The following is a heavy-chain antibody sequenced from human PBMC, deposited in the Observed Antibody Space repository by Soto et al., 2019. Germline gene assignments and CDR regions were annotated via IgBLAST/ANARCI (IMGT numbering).Heavy chain of an antibody. V-gene: IGHV1-2*04. CDR2: INPNSGGT. Sequence: QVQLVQSGAEVKKPGASVKVSCKASGYTFTGYYMHWVRQAPGQGLEWMGWINPNSGGTNYAQKFQGWFCIARDTSVSTAYMELSRLRSDDTAVYYCARGGTGVTRGALGGYGMDVWGQGTTVTVSS. CDR3: ARGGTGVTRGALGGYGMDV. J-gene: IGHJ6*02. D-gene: IGHD3-10*01. CDR1: GYTFTGYY.